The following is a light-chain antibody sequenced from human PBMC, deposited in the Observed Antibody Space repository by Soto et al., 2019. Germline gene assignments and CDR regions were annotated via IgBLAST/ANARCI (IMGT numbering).Light chain of an antibody. J-gene: IGKJ1*01. Sequence: EIQMTQSLSAVSASVGDRATITCRASQSISSWLAWYQQKPGKAPKLLIYDASTLQSGVPSRYSGSGSGTEFTLTISNLQPDDFATYYCQQYNSYSPTFGQGTKVDIK. V-gene: IGKV1-5*01. CDR2: DAS. CDR3: QQYNSYSPT. CDR1: QSISSW.